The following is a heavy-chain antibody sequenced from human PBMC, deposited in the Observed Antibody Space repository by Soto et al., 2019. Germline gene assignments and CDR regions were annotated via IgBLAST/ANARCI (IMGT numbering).Heavy chain of an antibody. J-gene: IGHJ5*02. D-gene: IGHD3-10*01. CDR2: LYYSGST. CDR3: ARRSPGGGPGTYGRWFDH. Sequence: SETLSLTCTVSGGSINSYSYYWGWIRQPPGRGLEWIGSLYYSGSTYYNPSLNSRVSISVDTSKNQFSLNLSSVTAADTAVYYCARRSPGGGPGTYGRWFDHWGQVTLVTVSS. CDR1: GGSINSYSYY. V-gene: IGHV4-39*01.